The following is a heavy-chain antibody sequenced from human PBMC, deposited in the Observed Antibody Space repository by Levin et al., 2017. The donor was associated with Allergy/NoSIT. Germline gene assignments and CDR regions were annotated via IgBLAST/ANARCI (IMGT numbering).Heavy chain of an antibody. J-gene: IGHJ4*02. Sequence: GGSLRLSCAASGFAFSRFWLSWVRQAPGKGLEWVANIKPDGSETYYVDSVKGRFTISRDNAKNSVYLQMNSLRVEDTAVYYCTRDRGGSDWGQGTLVAVSS. CDR3: TRDRGGSD. CDR1: GFAFSRFW. V-gene: IGHV3-7*01. CDR2: IKPDGSET.